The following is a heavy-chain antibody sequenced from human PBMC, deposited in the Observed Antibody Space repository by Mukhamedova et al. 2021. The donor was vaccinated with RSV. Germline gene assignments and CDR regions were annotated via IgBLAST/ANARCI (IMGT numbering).Heavy chain of an antibody. CDR3: ARPPNYSSGYVDV. V-gene: IGHV4-39*01. D-gene: IGHD6-19*01. Sequence: GSIYYSGSTYYNPSLKSRVTISVDTSKNQFSLKLSSVTAADTAVYYCARPPNYSSGYVDVWGQGTTVTVPS. J-gene: IGHJ6*02. CDR2: IYYSGST.